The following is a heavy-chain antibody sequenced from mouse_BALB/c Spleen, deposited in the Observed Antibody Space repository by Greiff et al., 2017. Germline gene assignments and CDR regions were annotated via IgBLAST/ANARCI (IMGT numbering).Heavy chain of an antibody. CDR2: ISSGGSYT. V-gene: IGHV5-6-4*01. CDR3: TREGLRREGFDY. Sequence: EVQRVESGGGLVKPGGSLKLSCAASGFTFSSYTMSWVRQTPEKRLEWVATISSGGSYTYYPDSVKGRFTISRDNAKNTLYLQMSSLKSEDTAMYYCTREGLRREGFDYWGQGTTLTVSS. CDR1: GFTFSSYT. D-gene: IGHD2-4*01. J-gene: IGHJ2*01.